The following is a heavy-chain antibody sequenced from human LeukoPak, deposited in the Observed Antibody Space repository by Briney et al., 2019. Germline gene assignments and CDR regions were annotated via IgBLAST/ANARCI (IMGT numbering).Heavy chain of an antibody. Sequence: SETLSLTCNVSGGSISSGGSRWSWIRQHPGKGLEWIGYIYYSGSTYYNPSLESRLTMSIDTSKNQFSLHLTSVTAADTAVYYYARDWGTYFDYWGQGTLVTVSS. CDR3: ARDWGTYFDY. D-gene: IGHD7-27*01. CDR2: IYYSGST. V-gene: IGHV4-31*03. J-gene: IGHJ4*02. CDR1: GGSISSGGSR.